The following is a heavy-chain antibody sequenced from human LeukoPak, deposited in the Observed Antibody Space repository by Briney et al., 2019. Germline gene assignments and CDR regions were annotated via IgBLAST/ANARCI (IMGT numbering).Heavy chain of an antibody. D-gene: IGHD3-3*01. J-gene: IGHJ5*02. CDR3: ASHADYDFWSGYYSYNWFDP. Sequence: GASVKVSCKASGGTFSSYAISWVRQAPGQGLEWMGRIIPIFGTANYAQKFQGRVTITTDESTSTANMALSSLRSEDTAVYYCASHADYDFWSGYYSYNWFDPWGQGTLVTVSS. V-gene: IGHV1-69*05. CDR2: IIPIFGTA. CDR1: GGTFSSYA.